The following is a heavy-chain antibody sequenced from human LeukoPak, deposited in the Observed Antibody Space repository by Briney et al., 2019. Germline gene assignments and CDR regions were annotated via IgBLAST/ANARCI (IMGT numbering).Heavy chain of an antibody. V-gene: IGHV1-24*01. J-gene: IGHJ4*02. Sequence: ASVKVSCKVSGYTLTELSMHWVRQAPGKGLEWMGGFDPEDGETIYAQKFQGRVTMTEDTSTDTAYMELSSLRSEDTAVYYCATGLHYDSSGYSPKTDYWGQGTLVTVSS. CDR1: GYTLTELS. CDR3: ATGLHYDSSGYSPKTDY. CDR2: FDPEDGET. D-gene: IGHD3-22*01.